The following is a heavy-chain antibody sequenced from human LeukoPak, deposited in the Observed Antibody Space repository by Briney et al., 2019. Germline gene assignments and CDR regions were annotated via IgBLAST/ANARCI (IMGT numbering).Heavy chain of an antibody. V-gene: IGHV3-33*01. CDR3: ARDQRGFSYSKYYFDC. J-gene: IGHJ4*02. CDR2: IWYDGTNK. D-gene: IGHD5-18*01. CDR1: RFSFSSYG. Sequence: HPGRSLRLSCAASRFSFSSYGMHWVRQAPGKGLEWVAVIWYDGTNKYYADSVKGRFTISRDNSKNTLYLQMNSLRAEGTAVYYCARDQRGFSYSKYYFDCWGQGTLVTVSS.